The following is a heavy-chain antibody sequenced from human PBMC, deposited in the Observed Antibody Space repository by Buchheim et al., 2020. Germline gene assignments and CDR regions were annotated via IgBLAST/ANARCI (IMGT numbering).Heavy chain of an antibody. D-gene: IGHD3-10*01. CDR2: TSTDGNSY. Sequence: QVQLVESGGGVVRPGRSLRLSCAAFGFTFSSYDVHWVRQGPGKGLEWLAVTSTDGNSYFHADSVLGRFTISRDNSRNTAYLQMNGLRGEDTAVYYCATDLLLGRPDYLDHWGQGTL. J-gene: IGHJ4*02. CDR3: ATDLLLGRPDYLDH. V-gene: IGHV3-30-3*01. CDR1: GFTFSSYD.